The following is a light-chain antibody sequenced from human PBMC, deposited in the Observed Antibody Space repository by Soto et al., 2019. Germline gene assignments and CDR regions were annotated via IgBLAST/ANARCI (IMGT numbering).Light chain of an antibody. CDR2: KAS. J-gene: IGKJ1*01. CDR1: QSISSW. V-gene: IGKV1-5*03. CDR3: QQYNSSPT. Sequence: DIQMTQSPSTLSASVGDRVTITCRASQSISSWLAWYQQKPGKAPKLLIYKASSLESGVPQRFSGSGSGTEFTLTISSLQPDDFATYYCQQYNSSPTFGQGTKVEIK.